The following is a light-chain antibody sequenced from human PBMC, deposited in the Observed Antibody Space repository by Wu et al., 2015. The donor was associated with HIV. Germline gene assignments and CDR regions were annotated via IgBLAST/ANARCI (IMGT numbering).Light chain of an antibody. V-gene: IGKV3-20*01. CDR2: GAS. Sequence: EIVLTQSPGTLSLSPGERATLSCRASQSISSSYLAWYQQKPGQAPRLLIYGASSGATGIPDRFSGSGSGTDFTLTINRLEPEDFAAYYCQQYGYSQTFGQGTKVEIK. CDR3: QQYGYSQT. CDR1: QSISSSY. J-gene: IGKJ1*01.